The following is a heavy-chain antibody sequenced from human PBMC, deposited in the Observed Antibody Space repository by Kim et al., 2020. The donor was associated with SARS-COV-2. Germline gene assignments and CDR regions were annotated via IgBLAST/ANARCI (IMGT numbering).Heavy chain of an antibody. D-gene: IGHD5-12*01. CDR3: AKDPCVRGYGGPFDY. V-gene: IGHV3-43*01. Sequence: DSAKGRLTISRDNSKNSLYLQMNSLRTEDTALYYCAKDPCVRGYGGPFDYWGQGTLVTVSS. J-gene: IGHJ4*02.